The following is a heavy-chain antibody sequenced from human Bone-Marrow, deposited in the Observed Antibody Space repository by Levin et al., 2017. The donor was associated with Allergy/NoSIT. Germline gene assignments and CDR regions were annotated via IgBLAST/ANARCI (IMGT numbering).Heavy chain of an antibody. Sequence: PSETLSLTCTVSGGSISSSSYYWGWIRQPPGKGLEWIGSIYYSGSTYYNPSLKSRVTISVDTSKNQFSLKLSSVTAADTAVYYCASYCSSTSCYWFDPWGQGTLVTVSS. V-gene: IGHV4-39*01. CDR3: ASYCSSTSCYWFDP. J-gene: IGHJ5*02. CDR2: IYYSGST. D-gene: IGHD2-2*01. CDR1: GGSISSSSYY.